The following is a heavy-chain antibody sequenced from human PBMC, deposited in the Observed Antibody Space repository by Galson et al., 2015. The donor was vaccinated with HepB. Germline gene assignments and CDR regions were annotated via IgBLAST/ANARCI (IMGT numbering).Heavy chain of an antibody. D-gene: IGHD3-16*01. J-gene: IGHJ4*02. Sequence: SLRLSCAASGFTFSDSDIHWVRQASGKGLEWVGRIRGKANTYATAFAASVRGRFTISRDDSKNTAYLQMNSLKAEDTAVYYCTPYTRGLNYWGQGTLVTVSS. CDR2: IRGKANTYAT. CDR3: TPYTRGLNY. CDR1: GFTFSDSD. V-gene: IGHV3-73*01.